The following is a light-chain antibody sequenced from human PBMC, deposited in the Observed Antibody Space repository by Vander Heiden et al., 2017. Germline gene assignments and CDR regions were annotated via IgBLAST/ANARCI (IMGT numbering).Light chain of an antibody. CDR3: QQYYSTPPL. CDR1: QSVLYSSNNKNY. Sequence: DIVTTQSPDSLAVSLGEGATINCKSNQSVLYSSNNKNYLAWYQQKPGQPPKLLIYWASSRESGVPDRFSGSGSGTDFTLTISSLQAEDVAVYYCQQYYSTPPLFGQGTKLEIK. CDR2: WAS. J-gene: IGKJ2*01. V-gene: IGKV4-1*01.